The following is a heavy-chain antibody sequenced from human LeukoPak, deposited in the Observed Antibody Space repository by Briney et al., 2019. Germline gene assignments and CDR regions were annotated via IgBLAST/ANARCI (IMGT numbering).Heavy chain of an antibody. J-gene: IGHJ4*02. D-gene: IGHD3-22*01. CDR2: ISSSSSYI. Sequence: GGSLRLSCAASGFTFSSYSMNWVRQAPGKGLEWISSISSSSSYIYYADSVKGRFTISRDNAKNSLYLQMNSLRAEDTAVYYCARDLGDSSGYFAYWGQGTLVTVSS. CDR1: GFTFSSYS. CDR3: ARDLGDSSGYFAY. V-gene: IGHV3-21*01.